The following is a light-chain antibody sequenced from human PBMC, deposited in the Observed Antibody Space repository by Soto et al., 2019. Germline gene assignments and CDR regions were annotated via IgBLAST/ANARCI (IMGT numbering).Light chain of an antibody. CDR1: QDISND. J-gene: IGKJ4*01. V-gene: IGKV1-6*01. CDR2: GAS. Sequence: MTQSPATLSASVGDRVTITCRASQDISNDLGWYQQKPGKAPNLLIYGASTLQSGVPSRFSGSGSGTDFTLTISSLQPEDSASYYCLQDHEHLTFGGGTRVEIK. CDR3: LQDHEHLT.